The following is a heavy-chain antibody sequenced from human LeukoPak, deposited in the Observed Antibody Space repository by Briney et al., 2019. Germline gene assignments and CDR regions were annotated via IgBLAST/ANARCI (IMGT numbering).Heavy chain of an antibody. D-gene: IGHD1-1*01. Sequence: GGSLRLSCAASGFTFSSYAMHWVRQAPGKGLEWVAVISYDGSNKYYADSVKGRFTISRDNSKNTLYLQMNSLRAEDTAVYYCARGNDLTALEFVFTEIDYWGQGTLVTVSS. CDR2: ISYDGSNK. CDR3: ARGNDLTALEFVFTEIDY. CDR1: GFTFSSYA. J-gene: IGHJ4*02. V-gene: IGHV3-30-3*01.